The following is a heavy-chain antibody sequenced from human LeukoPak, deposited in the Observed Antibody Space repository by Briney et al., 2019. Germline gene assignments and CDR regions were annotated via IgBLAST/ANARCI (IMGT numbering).Heavy chain of an antibody. V-gene: IGHV1-18*01. D-gene: IGHD6-13*01. CDR1: GYTFTSYG. CDR2: ISAYNGNT. CDR3: ARVFRHSSSWYSAGDAFDI. Sequence: ASVKVSCKASGYTFTSYGISWVRQAPGQGLEWMGWISAYNGNTNYAQKLQGRVTMTTDTSTSTAYMELRSLRSDDTAVYYCARVFRHSSSWYSAGDAFDIWGQGTIVTVAS. J-gene: IGHJ3*02.